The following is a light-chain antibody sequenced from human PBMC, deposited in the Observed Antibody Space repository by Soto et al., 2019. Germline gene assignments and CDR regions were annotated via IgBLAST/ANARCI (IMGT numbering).Light chain of an antibody. V-gene: IGKV3-20*01. CDR2: GAS. CDR1: QSVSSSY. Sequence: EIVLTQSPGTLSLSPGERATLSCRGSQSVSSSYLAWYQQKPGQAPRLLTYGASSRATGIPDRFSGSGSGTDFTLTISRLEPEDFAVYYCHQYDSSPVTFGQGTKVEIK. J-gene: IGKJ1*01. CDR3: HQYDSSPVT.